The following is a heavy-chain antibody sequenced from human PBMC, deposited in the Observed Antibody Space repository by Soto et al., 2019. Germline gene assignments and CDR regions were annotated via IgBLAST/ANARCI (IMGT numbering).Heavy chain of an antibody. V-gene: IGHV1-18*04. CDR2: ISAYNGNT. CDR1: GYTFTSYG. CDR3: ARGDGVVVPAITSDY. J-gene: IGHJ4*02. D-gene: IGHD2-21*02. Sequence: ASVKVSCKASGYTFTSYGISWVRQAPGQGLEWMGWISAYNGNTNYAQKLQGRVTMTTDTSTSTAYMELRSLRSDDTAVYYCARGDGVVVPAITSDYWGQGTPVTVYS.